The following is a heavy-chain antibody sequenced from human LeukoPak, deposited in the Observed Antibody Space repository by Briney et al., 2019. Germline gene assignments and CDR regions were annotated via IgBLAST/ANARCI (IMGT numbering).Heavy chain of an antibody. CDR2: IIPILGIA. CDR3: ARDFRGASIPYYYYGMDV. V-gene: IGHV1-69*04. Sequence: GASVKVSCKASGGTFSSYAISWVRQAPGQGLEWMGRIIPILGIANYAQKFQGRVTITADKSTSTAYMELSSLRSEDTAVYYCARDFRGASIPYYYYGMDVWGQGTTVTVSS. D-gene: IGHD2-2*02. CDR1: GGTFSSYA. J-gene: IGHJ6*02.